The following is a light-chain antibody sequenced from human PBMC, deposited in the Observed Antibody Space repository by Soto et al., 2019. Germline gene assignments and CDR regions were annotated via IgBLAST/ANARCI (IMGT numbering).Light chain of an antibody. Sequence: DIQMTQFPSTLSASIGDRVTITCRASQTISSSLAWYQQKPGKAPKLLIYKASNLETGVPSRFSGSGSGTEFALYLSSLQPDDFASYPCQQYIRYSPYTFGQGTRLEIK. CDR2: KAS. J-gene: IGKJ2*01. V-gene: IGKV1-5*03. CDR3: QQYIRYSPYT. CDR1: QTISSS.